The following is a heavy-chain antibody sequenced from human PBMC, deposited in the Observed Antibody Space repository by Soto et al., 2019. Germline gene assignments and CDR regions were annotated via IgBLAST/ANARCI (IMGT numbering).Heavy chain of an antibody. D-gene: IGHD1-26*01. CDR1: GFTFSAHY. Sequence: EVQLVESGGGLVQPGGSLRLSCAASGFTFSAHYMDWVRQAPGKGLEWVGGIKNKANSYTTEYAASVEGRFTILREDSQNSLYLQMNSLKTEDTAVYYCARVSLVGPSGGRYFDYWGQGSQVAVSS. V-gene: IGHV3-72*01. J-gene: IGHJ4*02. CDR2: IKNKANSYTT. CDR3: ARVSLVGPSGGRYFDY.